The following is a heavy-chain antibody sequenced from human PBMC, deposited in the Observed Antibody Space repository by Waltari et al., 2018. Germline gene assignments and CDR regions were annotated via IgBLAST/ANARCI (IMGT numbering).Heavy chain of an antibody. CDR2: IKYDGSEE. J-gene: IGHJ4*02. D-gene: IGHD1-26*01. V-gene: IGHV3-7*01. Sequence: EVQVVESGGGLVQPGGSLRLSCAASGVTCSSFWMSWVRQPPGKGLEWVANIKYDGSEEYYVDSVKGRFTISRDNAKNSLYLQMNSLRVEDTAVYYCARDPERGALDYWGQGTLVAVSS. CDR3: ARDPERGALDY. CDR1: GVTCSSFW.